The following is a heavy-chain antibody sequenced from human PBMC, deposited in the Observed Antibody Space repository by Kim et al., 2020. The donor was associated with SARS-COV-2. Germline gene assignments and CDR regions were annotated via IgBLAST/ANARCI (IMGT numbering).Heavy chain of an antibody. V-gene: IGHV3-43*02. CDR3: VKDNGYSYGYDY. J-gene: IGHJ4*02. Sequence: GGSLRLSCAASGFSFNSYAIHWVRQVPGKGLKWVSLVTGDGITKHYADSVKGRFTISRDRSRNSLYLQMNSLRPEDTAFYYCVKDNGYSYGYDYWGRGAL. CDR2: VTGDGITK. D-gene: IGHD5-12*01. CDR1: GFSFNSYA.